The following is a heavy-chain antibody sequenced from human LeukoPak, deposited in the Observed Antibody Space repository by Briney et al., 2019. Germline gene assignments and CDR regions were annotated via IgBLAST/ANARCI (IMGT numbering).Heavy chain of an antibody. D-gene: IGHD3-10*01. Sequence: SVKVSCKASGGTFSSYAISWVRQAPGQGLEWMGGIIPIFGTANYAQKFQGRVTITTDESTSTAYMELSSLRSEDTAVYYCASGVTYYYGSGSSPFDYWGQGTLVTVSS. CDR3: ASGVTYYYGSGSSPFDY. J-gene: IGHJ4*02. V-gene: IGHV1-69*05. CDR2: IIPIFGTA. CDR1: GGTFSSYA.